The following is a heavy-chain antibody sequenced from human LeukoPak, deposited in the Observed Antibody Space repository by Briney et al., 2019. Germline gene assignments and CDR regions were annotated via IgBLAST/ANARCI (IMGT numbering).Heavy chain of an antibody. CDR2: INNDGSYI. V-gene: IGHV3-21*01. J-gene: IGHJ6*02. CDR3: ARGEGGDYYYYYGMDV. D-gene: IGHD4-17*01. Sequence: GGSLRLSCAASGFIFSNSAMNWVRQAPGKGLEWVSSINNDGSYIYYAGSVKGRFTISRDNAKNSLYLRLNSLRVEDTAVYYCARGEGGDYYYYYGMDVWGQGTTVTVPS. CDR1: GFIFSNSA.